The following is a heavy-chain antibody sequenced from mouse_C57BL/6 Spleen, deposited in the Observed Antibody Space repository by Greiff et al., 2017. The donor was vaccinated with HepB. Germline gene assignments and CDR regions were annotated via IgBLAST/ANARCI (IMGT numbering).Heavy chain of an antibody. CDR2: ISSGSSTI. Sequence: EVNLVESGGGLVKPGGSLKLSCAASGFTFSDYGMHWVRQAPEKGLEWVAYISSGSSTIYYADTVKGRFTISRDNAKNTLFLQMTSLRSEDTAMYYCARNGNYACAYWGQGTLVTVSA. V-gene: IGHV5-17*01. CDR3: ARNGNYACAY. J-gene: IGHJ3*01. CDR1: GFTFSDYG. D-gene: IGHD2-1*01.